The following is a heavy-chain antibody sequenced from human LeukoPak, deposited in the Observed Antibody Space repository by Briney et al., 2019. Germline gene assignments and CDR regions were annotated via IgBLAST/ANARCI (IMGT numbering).Heavy chain of an antibody. Sequence: GGSLRLSCAASGFTFSSYSMHWVRQAPGKGLEWVANINEHGTKTFYVDSVKGRFTISRDNAKSSLFLQMNSLRAEDTAIYFCVSVAGYLNYWGQGSLVAVSS. J-gene: IGHJ4*02. V-gene: IGHV3-7*01. CDR2: INEHGTKT. CDR3: VSVAGYLNY. CDR1: GFTFSSYS. D-gene: IGHD6-19*01.